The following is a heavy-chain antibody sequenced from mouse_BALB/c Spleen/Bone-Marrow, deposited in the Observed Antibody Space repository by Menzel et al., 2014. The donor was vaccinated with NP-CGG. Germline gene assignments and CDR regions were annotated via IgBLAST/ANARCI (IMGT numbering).Heavy chain of an antibody. D-gene: IGHD4-1*01. Sequence: QVQLQQSGSVLVRPGASVKLSCKASGYTFTSSWMHWAKQRPGQGLEWIGEIHPNSGNTNYNEKFKGKATLTVDTSPSTAYVDHSSLTSEDSAVYYCAGELRRGFYFDYWGQGTTLTVSS. V-gene: IGHV1S130*01. CDR1: GYTFTSSW. CDR3: AGELRRGFYFDY. J-gene: IGHJ2*01. CDR2: IHPNSGNT.